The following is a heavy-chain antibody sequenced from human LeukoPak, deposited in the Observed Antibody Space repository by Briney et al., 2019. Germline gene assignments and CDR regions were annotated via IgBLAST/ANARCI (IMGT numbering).Heavy chain of an antibody. D-gene: IGHD5-12*01. Sequence: PSETLSLTCTVSGGSISSSSYYWGWIRQPPGKGLEWIGSIYYSGSTYYNPSLKSRVTISVDTSKNQFSLKLSSVTAADTAVYYCARLWLPHWFDPWGQGTLVTVSS. CDR1: GGSISSSSYY. CDR2: IYYSGST. V-gene: IGHV4-39*07. CDR3: ARLWLPHWFDP. J-gene: IGHJ5*02.